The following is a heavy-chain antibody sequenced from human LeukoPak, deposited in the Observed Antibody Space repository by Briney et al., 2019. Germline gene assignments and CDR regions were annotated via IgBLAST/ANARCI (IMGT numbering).Heavy chain of an antibody. V-gene: IGHV3-30*04. Sequence: GGSLRLSCAASGFTFSSYAMHWVRQAPGKGLEWVAVISYDGSNKYYADSVKGRFTISRDNSKNTLYLQMNSLRAEDTAVYYCAKDSSAWYGDYWGQGTLVTVSS. CDR2: ISYDGSNK. CDR1: GFTFSSYA. J-gene: IGHJ4*02. CDR3: AKDSSAWYGDY. D-gene: IGHD6-19*01.